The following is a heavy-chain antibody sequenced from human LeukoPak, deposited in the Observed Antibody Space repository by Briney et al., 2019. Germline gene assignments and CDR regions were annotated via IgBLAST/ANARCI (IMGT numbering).Heavy chain of an antibody. D-gene: IGHD2-15*01. CDR1: GFTFSTYA. CDR3: AKDPPCSGGTCYGYFES. CDR2: ISGSGGNT. V-gene: IGHV3-23*01. Sequence: GGSLRLSCAASGFTFSTYAMNWVRQAPGKGLEWVSIISGSGGNTFYADAVNGRFTISRDNSINTLYLQMNNLRDEDTAVYYCAKDPPCSGGTCYGYFESWGQGTLVTVSS. J-gene: IGHJ4*02.